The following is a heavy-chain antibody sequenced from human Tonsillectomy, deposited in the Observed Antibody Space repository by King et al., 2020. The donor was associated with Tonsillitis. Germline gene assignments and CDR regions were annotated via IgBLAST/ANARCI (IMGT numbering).Heavy chain of an antibody. J-gene: IGHJ5*02. D-gene: IGHD3-22*01. CDR1: GFTFSSYW. CDR2: IKQDGSEK. V-gene: IGHV3-7*01. CDR3: AREWDYYDSSGYYTWFDP. Sequence: DVQLVESGGGLVQPGGSLRLSCAASGFTFSSYWMSWVRQAPGKGLEWVANIKQDGSEKYYVDSVKGRFTISRDNAKNSLYLQMNSLRAEDTAVYYCAREWDYYDSSGYYTWFDPWGQGTLVTVSS.